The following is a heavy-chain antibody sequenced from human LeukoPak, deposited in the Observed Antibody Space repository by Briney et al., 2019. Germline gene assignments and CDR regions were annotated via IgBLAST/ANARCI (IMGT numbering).Heavy chain of an antibody. CDR1: GYSFTSYR. D-gene: IGHD3-22*01. V-gene: IGHV5-51*01. CDR3: ARQYDSSGYSTYYFDY. Sequence: GESLKISCKGSGYSFTSYRIGWVRQMAGKGLEWMGISYPGDSDTIYSPSFQGQVTISADKSISTAYLQWGSLKASDTAMYYCARQYDSSGYSTYYFDYWGQGTLVTVSS. J-gene: IGHJ4*02. CDR2: SYPGDSDT.